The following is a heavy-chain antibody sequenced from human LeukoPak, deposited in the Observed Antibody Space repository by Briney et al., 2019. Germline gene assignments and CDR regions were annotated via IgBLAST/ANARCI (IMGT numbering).Heavy chain of an antibody. Sequence: ASVKVSCKASGYTFTSYDINWVRQATGQGLEWMGWMNPNSGNTGYAQKFQGRVTITRNTSISTAYMELSSLRSEDTAVYYCASRDFWSGYYAFDIWGQGTMVTVSS. V-gene: IGHV1-8*03. D-gene: IGHD3-3*01. J-gene: IGHJ3*02. CDR1: GYTFTSYD. CDR3: ASRDFWSGYYAFDI. CDR2: MNPNSGNT.